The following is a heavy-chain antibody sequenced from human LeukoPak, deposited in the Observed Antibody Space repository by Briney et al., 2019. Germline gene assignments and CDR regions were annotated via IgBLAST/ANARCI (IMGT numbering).Heavy chain of an antibody. CDR2: ISYDGSNK. CDR1: GFTFSSYG. V-gene: IGHV3-30*03. Sequence: QPGRSLRLSCAASGFTFSSYGMHWVRQAPGKGLEWVAVISYDGSNKYYTDSVKGRLTISRDNSKDTLFLQMNSLRAEDTAVYYCAREGPRGNSQFDYWGQGTLVTVSS. CDR3: AREGPRGNSQFDY. D-gene: IGHD2/OR15-2a*01. J-gene: IGHJ4*02.